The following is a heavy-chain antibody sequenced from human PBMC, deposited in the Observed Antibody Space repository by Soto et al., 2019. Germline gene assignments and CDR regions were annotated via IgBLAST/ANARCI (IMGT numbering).Heavy chain of an antibody. CDR3: ARDYTIFGVVTPFDY. V-gene: IGHV3-48*01. CDR2: ISSSSSTI. CDR1: GFTFSNAW. Sequence: PGGSLRLSCAASGFTFSNAWMNWVRQAPGKGLEWVSYISSSSSTIYYADSVKGRFTISRDNAKNSLYLQMNSLRAEDTAVYYCARDYTIFGVVTPFDYWGQGTLVTVSS. J-gene: IGHJ4*02. D-gene: IGHD3-3*01.